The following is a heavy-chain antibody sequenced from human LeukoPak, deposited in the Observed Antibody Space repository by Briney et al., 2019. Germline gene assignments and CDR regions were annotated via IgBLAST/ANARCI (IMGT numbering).Heavy chain of an antibody. CDR1: GGSISSSSYY. CDR3: AGHFQLGTNDY. CDR2: IYYSGST. Sequence: SETLSLTCTVSGGSISSSSYYWGWIGHPPGKGLEWIGSIYYSGSTYYNPSLKSRVTISIDTSNQFSLKLSSVTAADTAVYYCAGHFQLGTNDYWGQGTLVTVSS. J-gene: IGHJ4*02. V-gene: IGHV4-39*01. D-gene: IGHD7-27*01.